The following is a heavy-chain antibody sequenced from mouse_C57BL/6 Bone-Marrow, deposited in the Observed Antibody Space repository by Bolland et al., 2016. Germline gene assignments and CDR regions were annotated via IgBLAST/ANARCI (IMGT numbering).Heavy chain of an antibody. D-gene: IGHD3-1*01. CDR2: INPNNGGT. CDR3: ARGGHCWYFDV. V-gene: IGHV1-26*01. Sequence: DINPNNGGTSYNQKFKGKATLTVDKSSSTAYMELRSLTSEDSAVYYCARGGHCWYFDVWGTG. J-gene: IGHJ1*03.